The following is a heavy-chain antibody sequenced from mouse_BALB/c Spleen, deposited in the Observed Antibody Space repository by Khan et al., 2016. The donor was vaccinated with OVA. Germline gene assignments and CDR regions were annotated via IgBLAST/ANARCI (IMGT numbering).Heavy chain of an antibody. J-gene: IGHJ4*01. CDR1: GFSLSDYG. CDR2: IWGGGST. CDR3: AKGVWSYYYTLDY. Sequence: VQLVETGPGLVAPSQNLSITYTVSGFSLSDYGVSWIRQPPGKGLEWLGVIWGGGSTYYNSALKSRLSISKDNSKSQVFLKMSSLQSDDTAMFYCAKGVWSYYYTLDYWGQGTSVTVSS. V-gene: IGHV2-6-5*01.